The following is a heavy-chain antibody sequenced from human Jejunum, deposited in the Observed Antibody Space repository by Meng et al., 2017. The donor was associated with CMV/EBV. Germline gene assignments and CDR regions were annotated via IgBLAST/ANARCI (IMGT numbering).Heavy chain of an antibody. J-gene: IGHJ6*02. CDR3: ARDFQLYYYHYYGMDV. D-gene: IGHD2-2*01. CDR1: TFTDHA. V-gene: IGHV3-9*01. Sequence: TFTDHAMHWVRQAPGKGLEWVSGITWKGDTIGYADSVKGRFTISRDNAKKSLYLQMNSLRPEDTALYYCARDFQLYYYHYYGMDVWGQGTWVTVSS. CDR2: ITWKGDTI.